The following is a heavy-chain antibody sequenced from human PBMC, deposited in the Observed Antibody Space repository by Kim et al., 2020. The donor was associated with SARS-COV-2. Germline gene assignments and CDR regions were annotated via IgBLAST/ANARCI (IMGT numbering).Heavy chain of an antibody. D-gene: IGHD3-22*01. V-gene: IGHV1-3*01. CDR1: GYTFTSYA. CDR2: INAGNGNT. Sequence: ASVKVSCKASGYTFTSYAMHWVRQAPGQRLEWMGWINAGNGNTKYSQKFQGRVTITRDTSASTAYMELSSLRSEDTAVYYCARGGGYYDSSGYYHPEYYFDYWGQGTLVTVSS. CDR3: ARGGGYYDSSGYYHPEYYFDY. J-gene: IGHJ4*02.